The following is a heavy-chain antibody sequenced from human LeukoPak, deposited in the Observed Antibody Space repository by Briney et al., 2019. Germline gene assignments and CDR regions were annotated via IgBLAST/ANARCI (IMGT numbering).Heavy chain of an antibody. Sequence: PGGSLRLSCAASGFTFDDYAMHWVRQAPGKGLEWVSGISWNSGSIGYADSVKGRFTISRDNAKNSLYLQMNSLRAEDTALYYCAKARGGARLGIYDYWGQGTLVTVSS. CDR3: AKARGGARLGIYDY. D-gene: IGHD7-27*01. CDR2: ISWNSGSI. CDR1: GFTFDDYA. V-gene: IGHV3-9*01. J-gene: IGHJ4*02.